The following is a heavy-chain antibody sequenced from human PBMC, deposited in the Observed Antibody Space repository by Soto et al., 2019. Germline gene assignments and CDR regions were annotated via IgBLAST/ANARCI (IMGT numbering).Heavy chain of an antibody. J-gene: IGHJ6*01. Sequence: QVQLQESGPGLVKPSQTLSLTCTVSGGSISSGDYYWSWVRQAPGKGLEWIGYIHYSGSTYYTPSLKSQITMSVDTSKNQFSLNLSSVTAADTAVYYCARGDLTGTSYYYFGMDVW. CDR2: IHYSGST. D-gene: IGHD7-27*01. V-gene: IGHV4-30-4*01. CDR3: ARGDLTGTSYYYFGMDV. CDR1: GGSISSGDYY.